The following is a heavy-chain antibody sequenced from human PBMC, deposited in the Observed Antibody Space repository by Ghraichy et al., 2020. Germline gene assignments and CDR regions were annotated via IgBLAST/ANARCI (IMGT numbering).Heavy chain of an antibody. V-gene: IGHV4-39*01. D-gene: IGHD4-17*01. J-gene: IGHJ3*02. CDR3: ASPHDYGDYSGHAFDI. Sequence: SQTLSLTCTVSGGSISSSSYYWGWIRQPPGKGLEWIGSIYYSGSTYYNPSLKSRVTISVDTSKNQFSLKLSSVTAADTAVYYCASPHDYGDYSGHAFDIWGQGTMVTVSS. CDR2: IYYSGST. CDR1: GGSISSSSYY.